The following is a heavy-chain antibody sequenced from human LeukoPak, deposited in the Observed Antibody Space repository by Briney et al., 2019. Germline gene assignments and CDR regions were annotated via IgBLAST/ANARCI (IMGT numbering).Heavy chain of an antibody. D-gene: IGHD3-9*01. J-gene: IGHJ4*02. V-gene: IGHV3-21*04. CDR2: ISSSSSYI. CDR3: AKNPRVLRYFDY. Sequence: GGSLRLSCAASGFTFNIYSMNWVRQAPGKGLEWVSSISSSSSYIYYADSMKGRFTISRDNAKNSLYLQMNSLRAEDTAVYYCAKNPRVLRYFDYWGQGTLVTVSS. CDR1: GFTFNIYS.